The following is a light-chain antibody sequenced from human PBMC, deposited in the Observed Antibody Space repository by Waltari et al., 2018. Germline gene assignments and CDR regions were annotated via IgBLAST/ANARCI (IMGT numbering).Light chain of an antibody. V-gene: IGKV3-11*01. Sequence: CRASQIVGTYLAWYQQRPGQSPRLLIYDASYRATGIPARFSGSGSETDFTLTISSLQPEDFAVYYCQQRRNWPLTFGGGTRVQI. CDR3: QQRRNWPLT. J-gene: IGKJ4*01. CDR2: DAS. CDR1: QIVGTY.